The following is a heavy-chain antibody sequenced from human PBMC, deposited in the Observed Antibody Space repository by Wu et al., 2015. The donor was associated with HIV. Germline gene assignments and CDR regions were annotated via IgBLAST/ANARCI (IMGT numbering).Heavy chain of an antibody. V-gene: IGHV1-18*01. J-gene: IGHJ4*02. CDR1: GYIFTSYG. CDR2: ISAYNGNT. D-gene: IGHD3-22*01. CDR3: ARVGDYYDSSGYYQGLDY. Sequence: QVQLVQSGAEVKKPGASVKVSCKASGYIFTSYGINWVRQAPGQGLEWMGWISAYNGNTKYAQKLQGRVTMTTDTSTSTVYMELRSLRSDDTAVYYCARVGDYYDSSGYYQGLDYWGQGTLVTVSS.